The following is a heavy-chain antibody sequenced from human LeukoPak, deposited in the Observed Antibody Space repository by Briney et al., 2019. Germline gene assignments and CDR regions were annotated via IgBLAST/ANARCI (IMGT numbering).Heavy chain of an antibody. CDR3: AKLCFFRYYYDFRDY. Sequence: GGSLRLSCAASGFTFSSYWMSWVRQAPGKGLEWVANIKQDGSEKYYVDSVKGRFTISRDNAKNSLYLQMNSLRAEDTAVYYCAKLCFFRYYYDFRDYWGQGTLVTVSS. D-gene: IGHD3-22*01. V-gene: IGHV3-7*01. CDR2: IKQDGSEK. J-gene: IGHJ4*02. CDR1: GFTFSSYW.